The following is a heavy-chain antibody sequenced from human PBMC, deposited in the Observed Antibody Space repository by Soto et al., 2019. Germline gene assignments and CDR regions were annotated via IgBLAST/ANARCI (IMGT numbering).Heavy chain of an antibody. CDR1: GFTFSRYT. CDR3: AKSGGSYFGPFDS. CDR2: ISYDGSNK. J-gene: IGHJ4*02. V-gene: IGHV3-30*14. Sequence: GGSLRLSCAASGFTFSRYTMHWVRQAPGKGLEWVAIISYDGSNKFYADSVKGRFTISRDNSKNTLYVQMNSLRAEDTAVFYCAKSGGSYFGPFDSWGQGTLVTVSS. D-gene: IGHD1-26*01.